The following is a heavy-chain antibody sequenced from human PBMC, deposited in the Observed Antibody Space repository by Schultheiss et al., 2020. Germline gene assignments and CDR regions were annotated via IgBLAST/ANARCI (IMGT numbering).Heavy chain of an antibody. Sequence: ASVKDSCKASGSTFTSYGINWVRQATGQGLEWMGWMNPNSGNTVYAQKFQGRVTMTRSTSISTAYMELGSLTSEDTAVYYCARGWTHGDYRDYWGQGTLVTVSS. CDR3: ARGWTHGDYRDY. CDR1: GSTFTSYG. J-gene: IGHJ4*02. V-gene: IGHV1-8*01. CDR2: MNPNSGNT. D-gene: IGHD4-17*01.